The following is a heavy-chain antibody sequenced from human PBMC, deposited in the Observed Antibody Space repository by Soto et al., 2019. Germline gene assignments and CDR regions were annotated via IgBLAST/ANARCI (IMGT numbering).Heavy chain of an antibody. CDR2: IYYSGST. D-gene: IGHD2-15*01. V-gene: IGHV4-59*05. J-gene: IGHJ5*02. CDR1: GGSISGYY. CDR3: ASTTQMKWWGWFDP. Sequence: SETLSLTCSVSGGSISGYYCSWFRQPPGKGLECIGSIYYSGSTYYNPSLKSRVTISVDTSKNQFSLKLSSVTAADTAVYYCASTTQMKWWGWFDPWGQGTLVT.